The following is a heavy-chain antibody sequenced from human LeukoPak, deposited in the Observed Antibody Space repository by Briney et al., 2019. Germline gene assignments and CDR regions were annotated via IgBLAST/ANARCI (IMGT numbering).Heavy chain of an antibody. J-gene: IGHJ4*02. CDR1: GYTFTSYG. CDR2: ITYNGNT. V-gene: IGHV1-18*01. Sequence: ASVTVSFKASGYTFTSYGISWVRQAPGQGLEWMGWITYNGNTNYSQNLQGRVTMTTDTSTSTAYMDLRSLRSDDTAVYYCARGDWNYGRTDYWGQGTLVTVSS. D-gene: IGHD1-7*01. CDR3: ARGDWNYGRTDY.